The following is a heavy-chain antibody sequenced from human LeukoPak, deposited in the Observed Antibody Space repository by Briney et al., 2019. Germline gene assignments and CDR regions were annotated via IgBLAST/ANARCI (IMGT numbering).Heavy chain of an antibody. CDR3: ARDYGDYAHVY. Sequence: SETLSLTCTVSGGSISSSSYYWGWIRQPPGKGLEWIGSIYYSGSTYYNPSLKSRVTISVDTSKNQFSLKLSSVTAADTAVYYCARDYGDYAHVYWGQGTLVTVSS. CDR2: IYYSGST. J-gene: IGHJ4*02. D-gene: IGHD4-17*01. CDR1: GGSISSSSYY. V-gene: IGHV4-39*07.